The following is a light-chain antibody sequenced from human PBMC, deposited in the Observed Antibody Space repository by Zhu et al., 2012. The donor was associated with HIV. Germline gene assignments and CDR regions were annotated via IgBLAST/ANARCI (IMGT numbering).Light chain of an antibody. CDR1: QSINSRY. CDR3: QQFGSSPWT. V-gene: IGKV3-20*01. Sequence: EIVLTQSPGTLSLSPGERATLSCRASQSINSRYLAWYQQKPGQAPRLLIYATSNRATGIPDRFSGSGSGTDFTLTISSLEPEDFAVYYCQQFGSSPWTFGQGTKVEVK. J-gene: IGKJ1*01. CDR2: ATS.